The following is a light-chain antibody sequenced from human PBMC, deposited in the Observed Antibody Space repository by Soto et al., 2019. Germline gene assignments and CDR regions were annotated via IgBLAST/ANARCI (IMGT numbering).Light chain of an antibody. CDR2: KTS. CDR3: QQYNTYFSLT. V-gene: IGKV1-5*03. CDR1: QSISTW. Sequence: DLLLTQSPSFLSASLGDIVTITCRGSQSISTWVAWYQKKPGKAPKLLSYKTSSLESGVPSRFRGSGSGTEFTLTISGLQPEDFASYYCQQYNTYFSLTFGGGTKVDIK. J-gene: IGKJ4*01.